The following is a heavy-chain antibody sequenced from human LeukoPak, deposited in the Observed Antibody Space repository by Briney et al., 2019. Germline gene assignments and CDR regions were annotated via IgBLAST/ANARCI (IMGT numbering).Heavy chain of an antibody. CDR1: GFSFSSYN. CDR2: VTSSSTYT. Sequence: GGSLRLSCAASGFSFSSYNMNWVRQTPGKGLEWVSSVTSSSTYTFYADSVKGRFTISRDNARNSLYLQMNSLRAEDTAVYYCARDPYSGTYGDTYYYYMDVWGKGTTVTISS. V-gene: IGHV3-21*01. CDR3: ARDPYSGTYGDTYYYYMDV. J-gene: IGHJ6*03. D-gene: IGHD1-26*01.